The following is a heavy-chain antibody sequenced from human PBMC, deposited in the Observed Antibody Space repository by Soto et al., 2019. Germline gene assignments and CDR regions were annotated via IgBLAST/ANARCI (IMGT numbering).Heavy chain of an antibody. Sequence: EVQLVESGGGLVKPGGSLRLSCAASGFTFGNAWMSWVRQAPGKGLEWVGRIKSKTDGGTTDYAAPVKGRFTVSRDDSESTLYLQMNSLKTEDTAVYYCSTYTKAEVARPAWGQGNLVTVSS. CDR1: GFTFGNAW. CDR2: IKSKTDGGTT. CDR3: STYTKAEVARPA. D-gene: IGHD2-2*02. V-gene: IGHV3-15*01. J-gene: IGHJ5*02.